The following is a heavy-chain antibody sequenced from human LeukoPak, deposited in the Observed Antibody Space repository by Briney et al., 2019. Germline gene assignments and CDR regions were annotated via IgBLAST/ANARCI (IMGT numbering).Heavy chain of an antibody. CDR3: ARGFTGWVTSPIDY. CDR2: ISSSGSTI. D-gene: IGHD2-2*01. CDR1: GFTFSSYE. V-gene: IGHV3-48*03. Sequence: GGSLRLSCAASGFTFSSYELNWVRQAPGKGLEWVSYISSSGSTIYYAESVKGRFTISRDNAKNSLSPQMNSLRAEDTAVYYCARGFTGWVTSPIDYWGQGALVTVSS. J-gene: IGHJ4*02.